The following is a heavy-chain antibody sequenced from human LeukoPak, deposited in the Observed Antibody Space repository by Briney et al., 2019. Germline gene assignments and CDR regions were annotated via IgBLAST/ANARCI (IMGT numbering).Heavy chain of an antibody. CDR3: ARGGIFGVVFAGAFDI. CDR2: INHSGST. Sequence: SETLSLTCAVYGGSFSGYYWSWIRQPPGKGLEWIGEINHSGSTNYNPSLKSRVTISVDTSKNQFSLKLSSVTAADTAVYYCARGGIFGVVFAGAFDIWGQGTMVTVSS. V-gene: IGHV4-34*01. J-gene: IGHJ3*02. CDR1: GGSFSGYY. D-gene: IGHD3-3*01.